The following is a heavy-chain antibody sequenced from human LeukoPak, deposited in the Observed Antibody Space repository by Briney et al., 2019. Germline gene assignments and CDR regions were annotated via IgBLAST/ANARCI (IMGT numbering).Heavy chain of an antibody. CDR2: ISGSGGST. Sequence: GGSLRLSCAASGVTFSSYAMSWVRQTPEKGLEWASVISGSGGSTDYADSVKGRFTISRDNSKNTLYVQMNSLRAEDTSVYYCAKGSTMYTAYYFDYWGQGTLVTVSS. V-gene: IGHV3-23*01. CDR3: AKGSTMYTAYYFDY. CDR1: GVTFSSYA. J-gene: IGHJ4*02. D-gene: IGHD3-10*02.